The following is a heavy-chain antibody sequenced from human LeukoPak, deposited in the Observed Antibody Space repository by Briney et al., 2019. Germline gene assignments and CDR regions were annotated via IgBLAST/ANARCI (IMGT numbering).Heavy chain of an antibody. Sequence: PSETLSLTCTVSGGSISSYYWSWIRQPPGKGLEWIGYIYYSGSTNYNPSLKSRVTISVDTSKNQFSLKLSSVTAADTAVYYCARDPSYSGSCDDAFDIWGQGTMVTVSS. J-gene: IGHJ3*02. CDR1: GGSISSYY. V-gene: IGHV4-59*01. D-gene: IGHD1-26*01. CDR2: IYYSGST. CDR3: ARDPSYSGSCDDAFDI.